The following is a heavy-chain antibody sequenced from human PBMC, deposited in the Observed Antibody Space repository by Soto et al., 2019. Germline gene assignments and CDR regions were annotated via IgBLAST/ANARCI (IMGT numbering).Heavy chain of an antibody. CDR3: ARLRYFDWLGDYYYYMDV. V-gene: IGHV1-18*01. D-gene: IGHD3-9*01. Sequence: ASVKVSCKASGYTFTSYGISWVRQAPGQGLEWMGWISAYNGNTNYAQKLQGRVTMTTDTSTSTAYKELRSLRSDDTAVYYCARLRYFDWLGDYYYYMDVWGKGTTVTVSS. CDR1: GYTFTSYG. CDR2: ISAYNGNT. J-gene: IGHJ6*03.